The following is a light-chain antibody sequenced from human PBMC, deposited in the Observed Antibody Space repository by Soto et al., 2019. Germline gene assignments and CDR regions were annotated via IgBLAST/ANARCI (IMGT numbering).Light chain of an antibody. CDR3: QQYGNSPLT. CDR1: HIVSINY. J-gene: IGKJ4*01. V-gene: IGKV3-20*01. CDR2: GAS. Sequence: ETVLTQSPGTLSLSPGERATLSCRASHIVSINYLAWYQQKPGQAPRLLIYGASSRATGIPDRFSGSGSGTDFTLTISRLEPEDDAVYYCQQYGNSPLTFGGGTKVDIK.